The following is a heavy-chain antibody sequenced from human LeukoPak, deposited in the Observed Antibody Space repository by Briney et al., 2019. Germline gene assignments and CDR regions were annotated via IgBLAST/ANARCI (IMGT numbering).Heavy chain of an antibody. J-gene: IGHJ5*02. D-gene: IGHD2-15*01. CDR2: IYHSVST. V-gene: IGHV4-30-2*01. CDR1: GGSISSGSYS. CDR3: ARDNGYCSGGSCYAPNWFDP. Sequence: SEALSLTCAVSGGSISSGSYSWSWIRQPPGKGLEWIGYIYHSVSTYYNPSLRSRVTISVDRSKNQFSLKLNSVTAADTAVYYCARDNGYCSGGSCYAPNWFDPWGQGALVTVSS.